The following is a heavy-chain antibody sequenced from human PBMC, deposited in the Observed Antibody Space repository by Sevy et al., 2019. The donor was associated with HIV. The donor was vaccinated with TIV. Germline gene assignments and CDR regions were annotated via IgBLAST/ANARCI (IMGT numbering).Heavy chain of an antibody. J-gene: IGHJ6*03. CDR2: MNPNSGNT. D-gene: IGHD3-9*01. Sequence: ASVKVSCKASGYTFTSYDINWVRQATGQGLEWMGWMNPNSGNTGDAQKFQGRVTITRNTSISTAYMELSSLRSEDTAVYYCARVGERYCDWLSYYYYYMDVWGKGTTVTVSS. CDR3: ARVGERYCDWLSYYYYYMDV. CDR1: GYTFTSYD. V-gene: IGHV1-8*03.